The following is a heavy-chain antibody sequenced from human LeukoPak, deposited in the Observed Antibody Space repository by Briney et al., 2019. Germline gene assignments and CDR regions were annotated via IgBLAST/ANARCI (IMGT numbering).Heavy chain of an antibody. J-gene: IGHJ4*02. Sequence: PGGSLTLSCAGSGFTFSSYAMSWVRQAPGQWLQWVSVISDSGDYTSYADSVRGRFTISRDNSRNTLYLQMISLRPEDTAVYYCAKDTSIGKYCTNGVCSPFDYWGQGTPVTVSS. CDR3: AKDTSIGKYCTNGVCSPFDY. CDR1: GFTFSSYA. D-gene: IGHD2-8*01. V-gene: IGHV3-23*01. CDR2: ISDSGDYT.